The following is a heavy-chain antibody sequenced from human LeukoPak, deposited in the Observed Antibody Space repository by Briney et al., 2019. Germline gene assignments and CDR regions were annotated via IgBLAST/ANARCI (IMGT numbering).Heavy chain of an antibody. CDR1: GGSINSGNYY. CDR3: SGENLYYYGSGSVFDY. CDR2: IYPSGST. J-gene: IGHJ4*02. V-gene: IGHV4-61*02. Sequence: SVTLSLTCTVSGGSINSGNYYWSWIRQPAGKGLEWIGRIYPSGSTEYSPSLKSRVTISVGTSKNQFSLRLSSVTAADAALYYCSGENLYYYGSGSVFDYWGQGALVTVSS. D-gene: IGHD3-10*01.